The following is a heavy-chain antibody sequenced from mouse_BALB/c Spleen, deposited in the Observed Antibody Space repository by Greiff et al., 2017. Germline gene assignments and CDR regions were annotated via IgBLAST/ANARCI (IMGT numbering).Heavy chain of an antibody. CDR3: AREGYSVGSYFDY. J-gene: IGHJ2*01. CDR1: GYSITSGYY. D-gene: IGHD1-1*01. V-gene: IGHV3-6*02. Sequence: VQLKESGPGLVKPSQSLSLTCSVTGYSITSGYYWNWIRQFPGNKLEWMGYISYDGSNNYNPSLKNRISITRDTSKNQFFLKLNSVTTEDTATYYCAREGYSVGSYFDYWGQGTTLTVSS. CDR2: ISYDGSN.